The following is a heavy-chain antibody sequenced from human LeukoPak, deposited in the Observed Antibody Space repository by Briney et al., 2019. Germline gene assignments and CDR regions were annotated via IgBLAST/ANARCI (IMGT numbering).Heavy chain of an antibody. CDR1: GGTFSSYA. Sequence: SVKVSCKASGGTFSSYAISWVRQAPGQGLEWMGRIIPIFGIANYAQKFQGRVTITADKSTSTAYMELSSLRSEDTAVYYCARGRGYCSSTSCYALDYWGQGTLVTVSS. V-gene: IGHV1-69*04. D-gene: IGHD2-2*01. J-gene: IGHJ4*02. CDR2: IIPIFGIA. CDR3: ARGRGYCSSTSCYALDY.